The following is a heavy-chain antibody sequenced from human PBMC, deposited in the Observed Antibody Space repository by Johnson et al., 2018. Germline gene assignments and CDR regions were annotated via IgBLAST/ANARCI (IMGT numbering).Heavy chain of an antibody. D-gene: IGHD3-16*02. J-gene: IGHJ5*02. CDR1: GFTFSSYA. CDR2: ISGSGGST. CDR3: AKDRTRKVITFGGVIKYDWFDP. V-gene: IGHV3-23*01. Sequence: VQLQESGGGLVQPGGSLRLSCAASGFTFSSYAMSWVRQAPGKGLEWVSAISGSGGSTYYADSVKGRFTISRDNSKNTLYLQMNSLRAEDTAVYYCAKDRTRKVITFGGVIKYDWFDPWGQGTLVTVSS.